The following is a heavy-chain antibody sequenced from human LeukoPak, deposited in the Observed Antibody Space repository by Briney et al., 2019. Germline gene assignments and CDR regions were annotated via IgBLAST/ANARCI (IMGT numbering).Heavy chain of an antibody. V-gene: IGHV3-7*01. J-gene: IGHJ5*02. CDR1: GFTFRSYW. CDR2: IKQDGSEK. D-gene: IGHD6-6*01. Sequence: PGGSLRLSCAASGFTFRSYWMSWVRQAPGKGLEWVANIKQDGSEKFYVDSVKGRFTISRDNAKNSLYLQMNSLRGEDTAIYYCAREGYSSSSGGWFDPWGQGTLVTVSS. CDR3: AREGYSSSSGGWFDP.